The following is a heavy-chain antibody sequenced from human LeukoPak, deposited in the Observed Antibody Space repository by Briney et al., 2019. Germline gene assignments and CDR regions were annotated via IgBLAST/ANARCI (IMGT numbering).Heavy chain of an antibody. V-gene: IGHV3-21*04. Sequence: PGGSLRLSCAASGFTFSSYSMNWVRQAPGKGLEWVSSISSSSSYIYYADSVKGRFTISRDNSKNTLYLEMNSLRAEDTAVYYCANLFPGSSGPVNWGQGTLVTVSS. D-gene: IGHD6-19*01. CDR3: ANLFPGSSGPVN. CDR1: GFTFSSYS. CDR2: ISSSSSYI. J-gene: IGHJ4*02.